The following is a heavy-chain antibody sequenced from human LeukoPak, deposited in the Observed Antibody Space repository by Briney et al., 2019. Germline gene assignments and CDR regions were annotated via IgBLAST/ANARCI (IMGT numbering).Heavy chain of an antibody. Sequence: SETLSLTCTVPGGSISSYYWSWIRQPAGKGLEWIGRIYTSGSTNYNPSLKSRVTMSVDTSKNQFSLKLSSVTAADTAVYYCARGPQQPGYCSNGICYHAEYFQHWGQGTLVTVSS. J-gene: IGHJ1*01. D-gene: IGHD2-8*01. CDR2: IYTSGST. V-gene: IGHV4-4*07. CDR1: GGSISSYY. CDR3: ARGPQQPGYCSNGICYHAEYFQH.